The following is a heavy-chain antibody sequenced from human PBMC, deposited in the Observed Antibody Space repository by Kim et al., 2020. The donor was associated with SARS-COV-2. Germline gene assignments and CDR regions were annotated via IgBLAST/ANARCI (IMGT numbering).Heavy chain of an antibody. CDR3: ARVFRVTFYSGMDV. Sequence: GGSLRLSCAASGFTFSSYWMHWVRQAPGKGLVWVSRINSDGSSTNYADSVKGRFTVSRDNAKDTLYLEMESLRAEDSAVYYCARVFRVTFYSGMDVWGQGTTVTVSS. J-gene: IGHJ6*02. CDR1: GFTFSSYW. D-gene: IGHD3-10*01. V-gene: IGHV3-74*01. CDR2: INSDGSST.